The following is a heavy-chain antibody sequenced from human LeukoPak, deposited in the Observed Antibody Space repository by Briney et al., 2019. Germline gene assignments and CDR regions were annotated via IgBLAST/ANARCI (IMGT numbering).Heavy chain of an antibody. Sequence: ASVKVCCKASGYIFTNYDINRVRQATGQGLGWMGWMNPKSGNTGYAQKFQGRVTMTRDTSITTAYMELSSLRSEDTAVYYCARVYGEIDYWGQGTLVTVSS. V-gene: IGHV1-8*01. CDR1: GYIFTNYD. J-gene: IGHJ4*02. D-gene: IGHD4-17*01. CDR3: ARVYGEIDY. CDR2: MNPKSGNT.